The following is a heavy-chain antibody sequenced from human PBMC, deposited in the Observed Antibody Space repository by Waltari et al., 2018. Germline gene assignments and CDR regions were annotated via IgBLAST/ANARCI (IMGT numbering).Heavy chain of an antibody. CDR1: GFTFSSYS. Sequence: EVQLVESGGGLVKPGGSLRLSCAASGFTFSSYSMNWVRQAPGEGVEWVACISISSSYIYYADSVKGRFTISRDNAKNSLYLQMNSLRAEDTAVYYCARDRHPGYSSSWASNYWGQGTLVTVSS. D-gene: IGHD6-13*01. CDR3: ARDRHPGYSSSWASNY. V-gene: IGHV3-21*01. CDR2: ISISSSYI. J-gene: IGHJ4*02.